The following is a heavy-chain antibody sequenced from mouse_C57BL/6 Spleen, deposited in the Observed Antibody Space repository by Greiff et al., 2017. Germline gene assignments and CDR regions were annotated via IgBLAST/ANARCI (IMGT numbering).Heavy chain of an antibody. D-gene: IGHD1-1*01. V-gene: IGHV1-22*01. Sequence: EVNLVESGPELVKPGASVKMSCKASGFTFTDYNMHWVKQSHGKSLEWIGYINPNNGGTSYNQKFKGKATLTVNKSSSTAYMELRRLTSEDSAVYDCARYYYGSSPWAMEYWGQGTSVTVSS. CDR1: GFTFTDYN. CDR3: ARYYYGSSPWAMEY. J-gene: IGHJ4*01. CDR2: INPNNGGT.